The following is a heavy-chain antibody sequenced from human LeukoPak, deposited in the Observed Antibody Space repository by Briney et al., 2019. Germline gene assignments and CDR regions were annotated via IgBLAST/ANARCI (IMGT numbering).Heavy chain of an antibody. CDR1: GGSISSSSYY. Sequence: SETLSLTCTVSGGSISSSSYYWGWIRQPPGKGLEWIGSIYYSGSTYYNPSLKSRVTISVDTSKNQFSLKLSSVTAADTAVYYCARLYIVRGVTADYWGQGTLVTVSS. J-gene: IGHJ4*02. D-gene: IGHD3-10*01. V-gene: IGHV4-39*01. CDR3: ARLYIVRGVTADY. CDR2: IYYSGST.